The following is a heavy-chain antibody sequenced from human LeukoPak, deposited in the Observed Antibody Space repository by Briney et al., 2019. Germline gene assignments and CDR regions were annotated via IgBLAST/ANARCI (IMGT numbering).Heavy chain of an antibody. J-gene: IGHJ4*02. CDR1: GFTFSSYA. Sequence: GGSLRLSCAASGFTFSSYAMSWIRQAPGKGLEWVSYISSSGSTIYYADSVKGRFTISRDNAKNSLYLQMNSLRAEDTAVYYCARDTYYYDSSALIWGQGTLVTVSS. D-gene: IGHD3-22*01. CDR2: ISSSGSTI. CDR3: ARDTYYYDSSALI. V-gene: IGHV3-11*01.